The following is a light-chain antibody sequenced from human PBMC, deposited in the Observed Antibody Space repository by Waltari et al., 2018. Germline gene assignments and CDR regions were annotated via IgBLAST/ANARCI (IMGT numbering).Light chain of an antibody. CDR1: SRDVGSYNY. Sequence: QSALTQSPPASGSPGQSVTISCTGISRDVGSYNYVPSYQQPPGKAPKVMIYEVSQRPSGVPDRFSGSKSGNTASLTVSGLQAEDEADYYCSSYAGSNNFVVFGGGTKLTVL. V-gene: IGLV2-8*01. CDR3: SSYAGSNNFVV. J-gene: IGLJ2*01. CDR2: EVS.